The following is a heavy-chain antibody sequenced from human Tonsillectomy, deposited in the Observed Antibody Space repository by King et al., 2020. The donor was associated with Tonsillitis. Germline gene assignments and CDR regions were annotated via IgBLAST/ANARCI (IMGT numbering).Heavy chain of an antibody. CDR2: IYPGDSDT. D-gene: IGHD2-21*02. Sequence: VQLVESGAEVKKPGESLKISCKCSGYSFTSYWSGWVCQMPVKGLELLGIIYPGDSDTRYSPSFQGQVTISADKSISSAYLQWSSLKASDTAMYYCARPRHCGGDCYSHYYFDYWGQGTLVTVSS. J-gene: IGHJ4*02. CDR3: ARPRHCGGDCYSHYYFDY. V-gene: IGHV5-51*01. CDR1: GYSFTSYW.